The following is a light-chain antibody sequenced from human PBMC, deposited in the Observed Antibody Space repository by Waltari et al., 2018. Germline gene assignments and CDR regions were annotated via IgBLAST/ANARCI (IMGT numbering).Light chain of an antibody. V-gene: IGLV3-1*01. CDR1: KLGDKY. CDR3: QAWDSSHVV. J-gene: IGLJ2*01. Sequence: SYELTQPPPVSGSPGQTASITCTGDKLGDKYACWYQQKPGQSPVLVIYQDSKRPSGIPERFSGSNSGNTATLTISGTQAMDEADYYCQAWDSSHVVFGGGTKLTVL. CDR2: QDS.